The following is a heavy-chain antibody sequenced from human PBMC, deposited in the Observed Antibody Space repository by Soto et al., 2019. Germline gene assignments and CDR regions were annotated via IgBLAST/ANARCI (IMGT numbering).Heavy chain of an antibody. CDR2: INPNSGDT. CDR3: ARLTLEDPFAARPTYFFAY. D-gene: IGHD1-1*01. V-gene: IGHV1-2*02. Sequence: QVQLVQSGAEVKKPGASVMVSCKASGYTFSDYYIHWVRQAPGQGLEWMGWINPNSGDTNYAQKFQGRVTMTRDTSISTAYMELSRLRSDDTAVYFCARLTLEDPFAARPTYFFAYWGQGTLVTVSS. J-gene: IGHJ4*02. CDR1: GYTFSDYY.